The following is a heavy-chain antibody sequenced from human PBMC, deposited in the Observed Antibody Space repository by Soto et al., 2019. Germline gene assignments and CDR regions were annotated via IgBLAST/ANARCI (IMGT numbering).Heavy chain of an antibody. CDR1: GGSISSYY. V-gene: IGHV4-4*07. CDR3: ARSAVGRFGFWSGNWFDP. D-gene: IGHD3-3*01. CDR2: IYTSGST. J-gene: IGHJ5*02. Sequence: SETLSLTCTVSGGSISSYYWSWIRQPAGKGLEWIGRIYTSGSTNYNPSLKSRVTMSVDTSKNQFPLKLSSVTAADTAVYYCARSAVGRFGFWSGNWFDPWGQGTLVTVSS.